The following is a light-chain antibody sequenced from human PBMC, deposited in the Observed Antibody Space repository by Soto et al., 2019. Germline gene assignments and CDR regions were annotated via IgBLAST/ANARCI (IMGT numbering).Light chain of an antibody. Sequence: EIVLTQSPATLSLSPGERATLSCRASQSVSSFLAWYQQKPGQTPRLLSYDASKRATGIPVRFSGSGSGTDFTLTICSRESEDFAVYYCQQRTNWPPALSFGGGTKVEI. CDR2: DAS. CDR1: QSVSSF. V-gene: IGKV3-11*01. J-gene: IGKJ4*01. CDR3: QQRTNWPPALS.